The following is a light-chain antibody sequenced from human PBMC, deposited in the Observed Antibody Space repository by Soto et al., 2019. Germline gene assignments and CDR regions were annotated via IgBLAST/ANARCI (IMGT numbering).Light chain of an antibody. Sequence: SALTQPASVSASPGQSITISCTGTSSDVGAYTSVSWYQQHPGKVPKVVIYEVSNRPSGVSNRFSGSKSGTTASLTISGLQAEDEAHYYCSSYTSDNRSYVFGTGTKVTVL. V-gene: IGLV2-14*01. CDR2: EVS. CDR3: SSYTSDNRSYV. J-gene: IGLJ1*01. CDR1: SSDVGAYTS.